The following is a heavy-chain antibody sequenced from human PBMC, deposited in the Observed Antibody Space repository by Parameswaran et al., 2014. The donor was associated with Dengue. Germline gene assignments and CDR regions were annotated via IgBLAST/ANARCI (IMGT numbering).Heavy chain of an antibody. V-gene: IGHV3-23*01. Sequence: WIRQPPGKGLEWVSAISGSGGSTYYADSVKGRFTISRDNSKNTLYLQMNSLRAEDTAVYYCAKVRNDFWSRQTTLDYWGQGTLVTVSS. J-gene: IGHJ4*02. CDR3: AKVRNDFWSRQTTLDY. D-gene: IGHD3-3*01. CDR2: ISGSGGST.